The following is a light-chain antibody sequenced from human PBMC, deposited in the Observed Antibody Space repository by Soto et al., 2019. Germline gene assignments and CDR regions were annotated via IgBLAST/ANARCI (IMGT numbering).Light chain of an antibody. CDR3: QQYDNLPRL. CDR1: QDISNH. J-gene: IGKJ3*01. Sequence: DIQMTQSPSSLSASVGDRVTITCQASQDISNHLNWYQQKPGKAPKLLIYDASNLETGVPSRFSGSGSGTDFTFTISSLQPEDIATYYCQQYDNLPRLFGPGTKV. V-gene: IGKV1-33*01. CDR2: DAS.